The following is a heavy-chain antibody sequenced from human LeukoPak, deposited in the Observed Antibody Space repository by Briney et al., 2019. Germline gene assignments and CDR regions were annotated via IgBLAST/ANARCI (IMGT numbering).Heavy chain of an antibody. CDR3: ATPEYNWNAFDY. CDR1: GYTLTELS. D-gene: IGHD1-20*01. J-gene: IGHJ4*02. CDR2: FDPEDGET. Sequence: ASVKVSCKVSGYTLTELSMRWVRQAPGKGLEWMGGFDPEDGETIYAQKFQGRVTMTEDTSTDTAYMELSSLRSEDTAVYYCATPEYNWNAFDYWGQGTLVTVSS. V-gene: IGHV1-24*01.